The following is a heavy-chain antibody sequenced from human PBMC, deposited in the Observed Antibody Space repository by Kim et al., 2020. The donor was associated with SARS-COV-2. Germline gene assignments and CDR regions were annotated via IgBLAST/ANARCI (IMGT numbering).Heavy chain of an antibody. Sequence: ASVKVSCKASGYTFTGYYMHWVRQAPGQGLEWMGRINPNSGGTNYAQKFQGRVTMTRDTSISTAYMELSRLRSDDTAVYYCSIEYSSSWYVGSDYWGQGTLVTVSS. CDR2: INPNSGGT. D-gene: IGHD6-13*01. CDR3: SIEYSSSWYVGSDY. V-gene: IGHV1-2*06. CDR1: GYTFTGYY. J-gene: IGHJ4*02.